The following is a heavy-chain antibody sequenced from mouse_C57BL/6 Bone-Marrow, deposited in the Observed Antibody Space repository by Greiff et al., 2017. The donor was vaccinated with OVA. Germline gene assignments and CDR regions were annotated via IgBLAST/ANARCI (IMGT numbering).Heavy chain of an antibody. CDR1: GYTFTSYW. CDR2: IDPSDSYT. CDR3: AIYVYDGDPYAMDY. V-gene: IGHV1-69*01. J-gene: IGHJ4*01. Sequence: QVQLKQPGAELVMPGASVKLSCKASGYTFTSYWMHWVKQRPGQGLEWIGEIDPSDSYTNYNQKFKGKSTLTVDKSSSTAYMQLSSLTSEDSAVYYCAIYVYDGDPYAMDYWGQGTSVTVSS. D-gene: IGHD2-2*01.